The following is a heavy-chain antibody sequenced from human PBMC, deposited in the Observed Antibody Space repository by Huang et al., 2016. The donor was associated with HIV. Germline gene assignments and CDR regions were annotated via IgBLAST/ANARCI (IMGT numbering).Heavy chain of an antibody. D-gene: IGHD2-21*01. Sequence: QVRLVQSGAEVKKPGASVKVSCKVSGSTLTELSMHWVRQAPGKGLEWMGGYDREEGETIYAQRLQGRVTMTDDISTDTAYMELSRLRSDDTAVYYCATNIAVIWDNALDIWGQGTLVTVSS. CDR3: ATNIAVIWDNALDI. J-gene: IGHJ3*02. CDR2: YDREEGET. CDR1: GSTLTELS. V-gene: IGHV1-24*01.